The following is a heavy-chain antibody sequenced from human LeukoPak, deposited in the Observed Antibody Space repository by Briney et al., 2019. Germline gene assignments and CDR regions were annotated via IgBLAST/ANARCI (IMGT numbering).Heavy chain of an antibody. J-gene: IGHJ4*02. CDR1: GFTFSSYW. CDR3: ARDETTGVLHFDY. Sequence: GGSLRLSCAASGFTFSSYWMNWARQAPGKGLEWVASINHNGNVNYYVDSVKGRFTISRDNSENTLYLQMNSLRAEDMAVYYCARDETTGVLHFDYWGQGTLVTVSS. CDR2: INHNGNVN. V-gene: IGHV3-7*01. D-gene: IGHD4-11*01.